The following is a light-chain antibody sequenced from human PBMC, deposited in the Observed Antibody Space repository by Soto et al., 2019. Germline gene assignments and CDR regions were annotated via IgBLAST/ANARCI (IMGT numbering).Light chain of an antibody. CDR2: GAS. CDR3: QQYGSSPGT. CDR1: QSVSSSY. J-gene: IGKJ1*01. Sequence: EIVLTQSPGTLSLSPGERATLSCRASQSVSSSYLAWDQQKPGQAPRLLIYGASSRATGIPDRFSGSGSGTYFKLTISRLEPEDFAVYYCQQYGSSPGTFGQGTKVEIK. V-gene: IGKV3-20*01.